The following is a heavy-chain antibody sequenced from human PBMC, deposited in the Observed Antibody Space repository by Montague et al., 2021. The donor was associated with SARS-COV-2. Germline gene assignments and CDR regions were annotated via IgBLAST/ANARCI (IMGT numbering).Heavy chain of an antibody. D-gene: IGHD3-22*01. Sequence: PALVKPTQTLTLTCTFPGFSLSIPGLGVAWIRQPPEKALEWLALIYWDDDNRYSPSLKSRLTITKDTSKNQVVLTMTKMDPVDTATYYCAHRIARHYDTSAYLWCPFDFWGQGTPVTVSS. CDR2: IYWDDDN. J-gene: IGHJ4*02. V-gene: IGHV2-5*02. CDR3: AHRIARHYDTSAYLWCPFDF. CDR1: GFSLSIPGLG.